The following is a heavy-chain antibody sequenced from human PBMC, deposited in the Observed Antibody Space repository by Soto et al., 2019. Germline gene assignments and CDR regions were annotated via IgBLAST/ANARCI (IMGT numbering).Heavy chain of an antibody. D-gene: IGHD2-15*01. CDR2: ISAYNGNT. J-gene: IGHJ6*02. V-gene: IGHV1-18*01. CDR1: GYTFTSYG. Sequence: ASVKVSCKASGYTFTSYGISWVRQAPGQGLEWMGWISAYNGNTNYAQKLQGRVTMTTDTSTSTAYMELRSLRSDDTAVYYCARDGVIVEIRGGRCYHYYRQAVWSRGSKVSGSS. CDR3: ARDGVIVEIRGGRCYHYYRQAV.